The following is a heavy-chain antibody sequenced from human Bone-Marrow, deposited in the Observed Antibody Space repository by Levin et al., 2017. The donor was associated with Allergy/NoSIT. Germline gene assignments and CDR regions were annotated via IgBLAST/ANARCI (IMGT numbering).Heavy chain of an antibody. V-gene: IGHV3-53*01. CDR1: GFIVSNTY. CDR3: AREGPRAGGDAFDF. J-gene: IGHJ3*01. CDR2: IYSSGAT. Sequence: GESLKISCAASGFIVSNTYMSWVRQAPGNGLEWVANIYSSGATLYADSVKGRFTISRDNSKNTLYLQMNSLRAEDTAIYYCAREGPRAGGDAFDFWGQGTMVTVSS. D-gene: IGHD3-10*01.